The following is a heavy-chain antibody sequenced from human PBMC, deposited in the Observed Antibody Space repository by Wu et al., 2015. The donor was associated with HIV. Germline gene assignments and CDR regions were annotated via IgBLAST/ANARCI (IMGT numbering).Heavy chain of an antibody. J-gene: IGHJ2*01. Sequence: QVQLVQSGAEMKNPGASVKVSCKASGYIFSTFYMHWVRQVPGQPFEWMGWINSASGDTRYAPKFDGRVTLTRDTSSTTAYMELRSLTSDDTAVYYCAXVFCAVPLCGHDGPSWGRGTLISVSS. CDR1: GYIFSTFY. V-gene: IGHV1-2*02. D-gene: IGHD3-9*01. CDR2: INSASGDT. CDR3: AXVFCAVPLCGHDGPS.